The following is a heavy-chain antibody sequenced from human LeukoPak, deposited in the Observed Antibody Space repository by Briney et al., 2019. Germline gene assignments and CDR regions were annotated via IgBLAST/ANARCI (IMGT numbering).Heavy chain of an antibody. CDR1: GVSFSGYY. Sequence: KPSETLSLTCAVYGVSFSGYYWSWIRQPPGKGLEWIGEINHSGSTNYNPSLKSRVTISVDTSKNQFSPKLSSVTAADTAVYYCARDLGYEKDWGQGTLVTVSS. J-gene: IGHJ4*02. CDR3: ARDLGYEKD. D-gene: IGHD5-12*01. V-gene: IGHV4-34*01. CDR2: INHSGST.